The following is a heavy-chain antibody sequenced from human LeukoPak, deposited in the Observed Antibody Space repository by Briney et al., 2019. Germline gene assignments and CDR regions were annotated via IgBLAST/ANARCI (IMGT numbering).Heavy chain of an antibody. D-gene: IGHD3-10*02. Sequence: GGSLRLSCAASGFTFSNYWMHWVRQAPGKGLEWVAHIKTDGSEKYYVDSVKGRFTISRDNAKNSLYLQMNSLRAEDTAVYYCAELGITMIGGVWGKGTTVTISS. V-gene: IGHV3-7*01. CDR3: AELGITMIGGV. CDR1: GFTFSNYW. CDR2: IKTDGSEK. J-gene: IGHJ6*04.